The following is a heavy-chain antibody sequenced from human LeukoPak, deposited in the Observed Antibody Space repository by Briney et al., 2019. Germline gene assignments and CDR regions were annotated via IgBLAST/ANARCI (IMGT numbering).Heavy chain of an antibody. Sequence: SETLSLTCTVSGYSISSGYYWGWIRQPAGKGLEWIGRIYTSGSTNYNPSLKSRVTISVDTSKNQFSLKLRSVTAADTAVYYCARDQGYCSGGSCYSGKDWFDPWGQGTLVTVSS. CDR1: GYSISSGYY. J-gene: IGHJ5*02. D-gene: IGHD2-15*01. CDR2: IYTSGST. V-gene: IGHV4-61*02. CDR3: ARDQGYCSGGSCYSGKDWFDP.